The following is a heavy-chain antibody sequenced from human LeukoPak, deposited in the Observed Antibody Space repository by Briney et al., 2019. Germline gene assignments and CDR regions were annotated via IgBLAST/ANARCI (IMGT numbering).Heavy chain of an antibody. V-gene: IGHV3-23*01. CDR2: ITGSGVGT. Sequence: PGGSLRLSCAASGFTFSSYPMSWVRQAPGKGLEWVSSITGSGVGTYYADSVKGRFTISRDNSKNTLSLQMNSLRAEDTAVYYCARDLFARYCSSTSCYGLDYWGQGTLVTVSS. D-gene: IGHD2-2*01. CDR3: ARDLFARYCSSTSCYGLDY. CDR1: GFTFSSYP. J-gene: IGHJ4*02.